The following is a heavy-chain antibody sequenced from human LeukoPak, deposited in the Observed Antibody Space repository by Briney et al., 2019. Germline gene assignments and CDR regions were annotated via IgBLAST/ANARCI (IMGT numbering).Heavy chain of an antibody. J-gene: IGHJ4*02. V-gene: IGHV3-64*01. CDR3: AKDTVAAVAVPY. D-gene: IGHD6-19*01. CDR1: GFTFSSYA. CDR2: ISSNGGST. Sequence: GGSLRLSCAASGFTFSSYAMHWVRQAPGKGLEYVSAISSNGGSTYYANSVKGRFTISRDNSKNTLYLQMGSLRAEDTAVYYCAKDTVAAVAVPYWGQGTLVTVSS.